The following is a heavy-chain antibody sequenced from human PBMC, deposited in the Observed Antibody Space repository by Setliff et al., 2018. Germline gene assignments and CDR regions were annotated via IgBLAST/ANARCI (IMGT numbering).Heavy chain of an antibody. V-gene: IGHV4-34*01. CDR2: VNHRGDT. Sequence: SETLSLTCAVYGDSFSDYYWSWLRQPPGKGLEWIEEVNHRGDTNYSPSLRGRVTMTVDAARQQLSLKNSSMTSAAAAVYYCARGSTMVQGVRLYYHGLDVWGQGTTVTVSS. J-gene: IGHJ6*02. D-gene: IGHD3-10*01. CDR1: GDSFSDYY. CDR3: ARGSTMVQGVRLYYHGLDV.